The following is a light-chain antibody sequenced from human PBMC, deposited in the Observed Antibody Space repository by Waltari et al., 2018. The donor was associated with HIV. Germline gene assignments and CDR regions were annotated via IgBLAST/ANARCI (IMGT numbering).Light chain of an antibody. J-gene: IGLJ1*01. CDR2: DVT. V-gene: IGLV2-11*01. CDR1: SGALDGSSF. CDR3: CSFVGSYSYV. Sequence: QSALTQPRSVSGSPGQSVTLSCIGSSGALDGSSFVSWYQQHPGEAPKVVIYDVTKRPSGVPDRFSGSRSGNTASLTISGLQAEDEADYFCCSFVGSYSYVFGTGTKVTVL.